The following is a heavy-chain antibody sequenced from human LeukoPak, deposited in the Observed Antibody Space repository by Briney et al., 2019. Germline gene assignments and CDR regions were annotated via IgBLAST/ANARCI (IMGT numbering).Heavy chain of an antibody. V-gene: IGHV1-8*02. CDR1: GYTFTFYD. CDR2: MNPISGNT. J-gene: IGHJ6*03. Sequence: ASVKVSCKASGYTFTFYDIQWVRQAAGQGLEWMGWMNPISGNTGHAQKFQGRVTMTRDTSISTAYMELSSLRSEDTAVYYCARGPPIRGYRYGYDTGYYYSYSMDVWGKGTTVTISS. D-gene: IGHD5-18*01. CDR3: ARGPPIRGYRYGYDTGYYYSYSMDV.